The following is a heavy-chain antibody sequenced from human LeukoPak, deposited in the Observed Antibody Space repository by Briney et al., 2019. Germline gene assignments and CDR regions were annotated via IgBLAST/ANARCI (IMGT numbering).Heavy chain of an antibody. Sequence: GGSLRLSCAASGFTFSSYAMSWVRQAPGKGLEWVSAISGSGGSTFSADSVKGRFTISRDNSKNTLYPQMNSLRAEDTAVYYCAKQESWSNFDSWGQGTLVTVSS. D-gene: IGHD2-15*01. CDR1: GFTFSSYA. J-gene: IGHJ4*02. CDR3: AKQESWSNFDS. CDR2: ISGSGGST. V-gene: IGHV3-23*01.